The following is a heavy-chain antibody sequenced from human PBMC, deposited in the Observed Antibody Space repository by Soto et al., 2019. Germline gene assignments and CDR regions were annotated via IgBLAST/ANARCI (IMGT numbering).Heavy chain of an antibody. CDR3: ARMLAVNYYYYYVDV. CDR2: VLSNDEK. D-gene: IGHD3-22*01. CDR1: GFSLRNARMG. Sequence: QVTLKESGPVLVKPTETLTLTCTVSGFSLRNARMGVSWIRQPPGKALEWLAHVLSNDEKSYNKSLQTRLTISKDTSKSQVVLNMTYMDPVDTATYFCARMLAVNYYYYYVDVWGEGTTVTVPS. V-gene: IGHV2-26*01. J-gene: IGHJ6*03.